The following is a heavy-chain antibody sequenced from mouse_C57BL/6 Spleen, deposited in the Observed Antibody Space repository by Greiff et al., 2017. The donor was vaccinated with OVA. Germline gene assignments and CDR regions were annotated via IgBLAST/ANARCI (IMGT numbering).Heavy chain of an antibody. CDR2: ISGGGGNT. D-gene: IGHD2-3*01. V-gene: IGHV5-9*01. Sequence: EVQRVESGGGLVKPGGSLKLSCAASGFTFSSYTMSWVRQTPEKRLEWVATISGGGGNTYYPDSVKGRFTISRDNAKNTLYLQMSSLRSEDTALYYCASDGYYFDYWGQGTTLTVSS. CDR1: GFTFSSYT. CDR3: ASDGYYFDY. J-gene: IGHJ2*01.